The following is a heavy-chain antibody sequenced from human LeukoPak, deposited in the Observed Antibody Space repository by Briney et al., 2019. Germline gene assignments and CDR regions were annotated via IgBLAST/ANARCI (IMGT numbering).Heavy chain of an antibody. V-gene: IGHV4-34*01. CDR1: GGSFSGYY. D-gene: IGHD2-21*02. CDR3: ARVADCGGDCYQGGPDY. Sequence: SETLSLTCAVYGGSFSGYYWSWIRQPPGKGLEWIGEINHSGSTYYNPSLKSRVTISVDTSKNQFSLKLSSVTAADTAVYYCARVADCGGDCYQGGPDYWGQGTLVTVSS. J-gene: IGHJ4*02. CDR2: INHSGST.